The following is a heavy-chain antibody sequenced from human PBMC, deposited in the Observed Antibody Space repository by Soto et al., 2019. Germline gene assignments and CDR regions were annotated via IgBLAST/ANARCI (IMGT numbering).Heavy chain of an antibody. D-gene: IGHD3-22*01. CDR1: GDTFSSYA. V-gene: IGHV1-69*01. CDR3: ARDGSGYRSRASPMDV. CDR2: IIPIFGTA. J-gene: IGHJ6*02. Sequence: QVQLVQSGAEVKKPGSSVKVSCKASGDTFSSYAISWVRQAPGQGLEWLGGIIPIFGTANNAQKSQARVTITADESTSTAYMELSSLRSEDTAVYYCARDGSGYRSRASPMDVWGQGTTVTVSS.